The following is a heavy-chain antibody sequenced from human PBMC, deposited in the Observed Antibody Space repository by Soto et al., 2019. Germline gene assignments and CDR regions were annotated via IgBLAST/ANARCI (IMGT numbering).Heavy chain of an antibody. CDR1: GGSFSGYY. D-gene: IGHD6-25*01. J-gene: IGHJ4*02. Sequence: SETLSLTCAVYGGSFSGYYWSWIRQPPGKGLEWIGEINHSGSTNYNPSLKSRVTISVDTYKNQFSLKLSSVTAADTAVYYCARARRLPCFDYWGQGSLVTVS. V-gene: IGHV4-34*01. CDR3: ARARRLPCFDY. CDR2: INHSGST.